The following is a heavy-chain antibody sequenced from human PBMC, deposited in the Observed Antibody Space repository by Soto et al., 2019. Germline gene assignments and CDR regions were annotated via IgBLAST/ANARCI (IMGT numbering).Heavy chain of an antibody. CDR3: ATWHLQELAYDI. V-gene: IGHV3-53*01. Sequence: DVQLVASGGALIQPGESLRLSCAAFGFTVSGKKYVAWVRQAPGKGLEWVSGFYDLDGTYYADSVKGRFTTSSDSSRTTVYLQMNDLRPDDTAVYSCATWHLQELAYDIWGQGTTVTVSS. J-gene: IGHJ3*02. CDR1: GFTVSGKKY. D-gene: IGHD1-7*01. CDR2: FYDLDGT.